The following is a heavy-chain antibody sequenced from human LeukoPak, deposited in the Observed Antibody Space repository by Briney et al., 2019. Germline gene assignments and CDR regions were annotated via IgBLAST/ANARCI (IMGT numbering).Heavy chain of an antibody. Sequence: GGSLRLSCASSGFILSDYYINWIRQAPGKGLEFVPYIPCGGSNIYYADSVKGRFTISRDNAKNSLFLQMNSLRAEDTAVYYCARRYCSGANSCYTGYSDYWGQGTLVTVSS. D-gene: IGHD2-15*01. CDR2: IPCGGSNI. V-gene: IGHV3-11*04. J-gene: IGHJ4*02. CDR3: ARRYCSGANSCYTGYSDY. CDR1: GFILSDYY.